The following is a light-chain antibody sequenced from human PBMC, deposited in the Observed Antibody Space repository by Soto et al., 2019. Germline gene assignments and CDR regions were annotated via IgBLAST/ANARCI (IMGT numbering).Light chain of an antibody. V-gene: IGKV1-16*02. CDR3: QQHNSLPPT. J-gene: IGKJ4*01. CDR2: AAS. CDR1: QGISSY. Sequence: DIQMTQSPSSLSASVGDRVTISCRASQGISSYLAWFQQKPGQAPKSLIYAASTLQSGVPSHFSRSGSGTDFTLTISSLQPEDFATYYCQQHNSLPPTFGGGTKVE.